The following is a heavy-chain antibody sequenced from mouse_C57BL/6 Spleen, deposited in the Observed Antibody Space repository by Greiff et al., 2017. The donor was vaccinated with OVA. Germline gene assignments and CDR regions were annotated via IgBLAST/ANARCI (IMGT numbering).Heavy chain of an antibody. CDR2: FHPYNDDT. CDR1: GYTFTTYP. V-gene: IGHV1-47*01. Sequence: QVHVKQSGAELVKPGASVKMSCKASGYTFTTYPIEWMKQNHGKSLEWIGNFHPYNDDTKYNEKFKGKATLTVEKSSSTVYLELSRLTSDDSAVYYCARRYGTGYYFDCWGQGTTLTVSS. CDR3: ARRYGTGYYFDC. J-gene: IGHJ2*01. D-gene: IGHD2-10*02.